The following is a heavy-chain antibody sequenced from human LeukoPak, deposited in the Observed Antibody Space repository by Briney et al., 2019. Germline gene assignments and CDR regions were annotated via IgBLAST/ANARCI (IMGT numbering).Heavy chain of an antibody. J-gene: IGHJ4*02. CDR2: ISYDGSNK. Sequence: GGFLRLSCAASGFTFSDYYMSWIRQAPGKGLEWVAVISYDGSNKYYADSVKGRFTISRDNSKNTLYLQMNSLRAEDTAVYYCAKLVGGSGWYDDYWGQGTLVTVSS. D-gene: IGHD6-19*01. CDR3: AKLVGGSGWYDDY. CDR1: GFTFSDYY. V-gene: IGHV3-30*18.